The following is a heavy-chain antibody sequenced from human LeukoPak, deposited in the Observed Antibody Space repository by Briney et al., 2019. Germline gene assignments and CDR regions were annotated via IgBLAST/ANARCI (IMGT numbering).Heavy chain of an antibody. CDR3: ARNDFWSGYYPLYYYYGMDV. CDR1: GYTFTSYD. V-gene: IGHV1-8*01. CDR2: MNPNSGNT. Sequence: ASVKVSCKASGYTFTSYDINWVRQATGQGLEWMGWMNPNSGNTGYAQKFQGRVTMTRNTSISTAYMELSSLRSEDTAVYYCARNDFWSGYYPLYYYYGMDVWGQGTTVTVSS. D-gene: IGHD3-3*01. J-gene: IGHJ6*02.